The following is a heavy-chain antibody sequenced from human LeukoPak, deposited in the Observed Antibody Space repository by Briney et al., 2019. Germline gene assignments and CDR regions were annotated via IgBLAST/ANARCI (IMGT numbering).Heavy chain of an antibody. J-gene: IGHJ4*02. CDR2: INPNSGGT. CDR1: GYTFTGYY. D-gene: IGHD2-2*01. V-gene: IGHV1-2*02. CDR3: ARESPYCSSTSCFEFDY. Sequence: ASVKVSCKASGYTFTGYYMHWVRQAPGQGLEWMGWINPNSGGTNYAQKFQGRVTMTRDTSISTAYMELSRLRSDDTAVYYCARESPYCSSTSCFEFDYWGQGTLVTVSP.